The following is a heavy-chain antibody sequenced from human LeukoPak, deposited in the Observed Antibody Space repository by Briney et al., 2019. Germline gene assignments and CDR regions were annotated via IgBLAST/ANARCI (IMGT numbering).Heavy chain of an antibody. CDR3: ARDIYYYDSSGYYFPGGSDY. J-gene: IGHJ4*02. D-gene: IGHD3-22*01. Sequence: GGSLRLSCAASGFTFSSYSMTWVRQAPGKGLEWVSSISSRSSHIYYADSVKGRFTISRDNAKNSLYLQMNSLRAEDTAVYYCARDIYYYDSSGYYFPGGSDYWGQGTLVTVSS. CDR2: ISSRSSHI. V-gene: IGHV3-21*01. CDR1: GFTFSSYS.